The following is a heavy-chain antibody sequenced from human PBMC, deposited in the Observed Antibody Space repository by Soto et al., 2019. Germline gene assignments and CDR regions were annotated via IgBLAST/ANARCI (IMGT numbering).Heavy chain of an antibody. D-gene: IGHD3-10*01. CDR2: IYYSGST. V-gene: IGHV4-59*01. Sequence: QVQLQESGPGLVKPSETLSLTCTVSGGSISSYYWSWIRQPPGKGLEWIGDIYYSGSTNYNPSLESRVTLFVDTSKNQFSLKLSSVTAADTAVYYCARSIVLRVIITTYYYYGMDVWGQGTTVTVSS. CDR3: ARSIVLRVIITTYYYYGMDV. J-gene: IGHJ6*02. CDR1: GGSISSYY.